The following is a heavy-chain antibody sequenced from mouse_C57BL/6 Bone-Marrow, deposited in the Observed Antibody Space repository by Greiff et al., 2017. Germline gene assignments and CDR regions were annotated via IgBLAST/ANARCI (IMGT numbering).Heavy chain of an antibody. CDR1: GFTFSDYG. CDR3: ARDGYFFDY. J-gene: IGHJ2*01. V-gene: IGHV5-17*01. D-gene: IGHD2-3*01. CDR2: ISSGSSNI. Sequence: EVQVVESGGGLVKPGGSLKLSCAASGFTFSDYGMHWVRQAPEKGLEWVAYISSGSSNIYYADTVKGRFTISRDNAKNTLFLQMTSLRSEDTAMYYCARDGYFFDYWGQGTTLTVSS.